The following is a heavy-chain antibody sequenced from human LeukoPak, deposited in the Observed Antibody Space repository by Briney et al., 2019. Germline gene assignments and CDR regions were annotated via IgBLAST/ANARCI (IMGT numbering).Heavy chain of an antibody. V-gene: IGHV1-3*01. Sequence: ASVKVSCKASGYTFTSYAMHWVRQAPGQRLEWMGWINAGNGNTNYSQKFQGRVTITRDTSASTAYMELSSLRSEDTAVYYCATDLAARGFGMDVWGQGTTVTVSS. J-gene: IGHJ6*02. CDR1: GYTFTSYA. CDR2: INAGNGNT. CDR3: ATDLAARGFGMDV. D-gene: IGHD2-15*01.